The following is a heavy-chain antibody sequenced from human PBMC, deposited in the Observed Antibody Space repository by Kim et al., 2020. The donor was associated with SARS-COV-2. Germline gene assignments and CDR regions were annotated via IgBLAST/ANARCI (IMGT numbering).Heavy chain of an antibody. CDR2: ISGSGGST. CDR3: AKVASSGWPRNWYFDL. Sequence: GGSLRLSCAASGFTFSNYAMSWVRQAPGKGLEWVSAISGSGGSTYYAESVKGRFTISRDSSENTLYVQMNSLRGEDTAVYYCAKVASSGWPRNWYFDLWGRGTLVTVSS. J-gene: IGHJ2*01. D-gene: IGHD6-19*01. V-gene: IGHV3-23*01. CDR1: GFTFSNYA.